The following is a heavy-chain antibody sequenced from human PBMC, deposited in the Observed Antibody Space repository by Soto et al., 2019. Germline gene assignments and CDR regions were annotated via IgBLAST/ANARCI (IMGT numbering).Heavy chain of an antibody. J-gene: IGHJ4*02. CDR3: QGGGF. V-gene: IGHV4-34*01. CDR1: GGSFRGYF. D-gene: IGHD5-12*01. Sequence: LSLTCTVSGGSFRGYFWSWIRQSPDKGLEWIGEINDSGSTYYNPSFKSRLTISVDTSKSQISLTLTSVTAADSAVYYCQGGGFWGQGTRVTVSS. CDR2: INDSGST.